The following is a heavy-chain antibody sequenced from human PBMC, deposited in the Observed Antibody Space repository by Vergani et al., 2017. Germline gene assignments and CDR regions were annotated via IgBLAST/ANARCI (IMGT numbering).Heavy chain of an antibody. J-gene: IGHJ2*01. Sequence: QMQLQESGPGLVKASETLSLTCTVSGDSIISRSYCWGWIRQPPGKGLEWIGSIYNSGNGDSSSSLKSRVTISADTSKNQFSLRLTSVTAADTAVYYCASGKYYSDSTSHFRGRYFDVWGRGTLVTVPS. CDR2: IYNSGNG. V-gene: IGHV4-39*01. CDR1: GDSIISRSYC. D-gene: IGHD3-16*01. CDR3: ASGKYYSDSTSHFRGRYFDV.